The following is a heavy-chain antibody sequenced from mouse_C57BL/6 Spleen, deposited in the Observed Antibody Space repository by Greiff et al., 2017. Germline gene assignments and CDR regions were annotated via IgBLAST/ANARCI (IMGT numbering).Heavy chain of an antibody. CDR2: INPGSGGT. CDR1: GYAFTNYL. V-gene: IGHV1-54*01. Sequence: VQLQQSGAELVRPGTSVKVSCKASGYAFTNYLIEWVKQRPGQGLEWIGVINPGSGGTNYNEKFKGKATLTADKSSSTAYMQLSSLTSEDSAVYFCAGSGHSFAYWGQGTLVTVSA. D-gene: IGHD3-3*01. J-gene: IGHJ3*01. CDR3: AGSGHSFAY.